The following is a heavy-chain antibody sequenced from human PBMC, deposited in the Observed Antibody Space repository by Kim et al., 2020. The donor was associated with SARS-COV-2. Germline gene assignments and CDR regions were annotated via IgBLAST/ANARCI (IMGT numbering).Heavy chain of an antibody. V-gene: IGHV3-23*03. Sequence: GGSLRLSCAASGFTFSSYAMSWVRQAPGKGLEWVSVIYSGGSSTYYADSVKGRFTISRDNSKNTLYLQMNSLRAEDTAVYYCAKGYDFWSGYLDYWGQGTLVTVSS. J-gene: IGHJ4*02. CDR3: AKGYDFWSGYLDY. CDR2: IYSGGSST. CDR1: GFTFSSYA. D-gene: IGHD3-3*01.